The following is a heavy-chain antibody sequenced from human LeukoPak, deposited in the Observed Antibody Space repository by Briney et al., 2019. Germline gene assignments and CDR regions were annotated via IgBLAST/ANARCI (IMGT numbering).Heavy chain of an antibody. V-gene: IGHV3-23*01. CDR2: ISGSGVST. CDR1: GFTFGSYA. CDR3: ARGQIMTTVTKFDY. Sequence: GGSLRLSCSASGFTFGSYAMSWVRQAPGQGLEWVSGISGSGVSTYYADSVKGRFTISRDNSKNTLYLQMNSLRAEDTAVYYCARGQIMTTVTKFDYWGQGTLVTVSS. D-gene: IGHD4-17*01. J-gene: IGHJ4*02.